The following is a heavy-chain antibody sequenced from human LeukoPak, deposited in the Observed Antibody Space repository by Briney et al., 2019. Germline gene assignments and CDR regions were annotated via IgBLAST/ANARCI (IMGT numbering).Heavy chain of an antibody. D-gene: IGHD5-24*01. V-gene: IGHV3-66*02. CDR3: ARDSRTGDGYNSGDYYYYYYMDF. CDR1: GFTVSSNY. CDR2: IYSGGST. Sequence: GGSLRLSCAASGFTVSSNYMSWVRQAPGKGLEWVSVIYSGGSTYYADSVKGRFTISRDNSKNTLYLQMNSLRAEDTAVYYCARDSRTGDGYNSGDYYYYYYMDFWGKGTTVTVSS. J-gene: IGHJ6*03.